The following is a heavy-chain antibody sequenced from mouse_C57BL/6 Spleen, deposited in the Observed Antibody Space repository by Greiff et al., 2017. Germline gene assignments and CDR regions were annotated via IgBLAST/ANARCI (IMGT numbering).Heavy chain of an antibody. V-gene: IGHV1-81*01. CDR2: IYTRSGNT. CDR1: GYTFTSFG. D-gene: IGHD1-1*01. CDR3: ARSYYDSHWYFDV. Sequence: QVQLQPSGAELARPGASVKLSRKASGYTFTSFGISWVKQRTGQGLEWIGEIYTRSGNTYYNEKFKGTATLTTDKSSSTAYMELLSLTSEDSAVYVGARSYYDSHWYFDVWGTGTTVTVSS. J-gene: IGHJ1*03.